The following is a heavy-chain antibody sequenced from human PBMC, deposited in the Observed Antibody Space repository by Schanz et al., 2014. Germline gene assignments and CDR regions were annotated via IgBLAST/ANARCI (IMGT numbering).Heavy chain of an antibody. CDR1: GYTFTSYG. CDR2: ISPYNGNT. CDR3: ARDRLECGAECYSVEVFEI. Sequence: QVQLVQSGDEVKKPGASVKVSCKASGYTFTSYGISWVRQAPGQGLEWMGWISPYNGNTNYAQKLQGRVTMTADTSTSTAYMDLRSLRSEDTAVYYCARDRLECGAECYSVEVFEIWGQGTLVIVSS. D-gene: IGHD2-21*01. J-gene: IGHJ4*02. V-gene: IGHV1-18*01.